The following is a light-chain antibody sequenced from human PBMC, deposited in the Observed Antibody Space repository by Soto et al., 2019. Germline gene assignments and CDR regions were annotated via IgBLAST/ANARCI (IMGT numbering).Light chain of an antibody. V-gene: IGKV3-15*01. CDR3: QHYNNWPRT. Sequence: EVVMTQSPATLSVSPGERATLSCRASQGVSSNLAWYQQKPGQAPRLLIYGTSTRATGIPARFSGSGSGTEFTLTISSLQSEDFAVYYCQHYNNWPRTFGQGTKVEIE. CDR2: GTS. CDR1: QGVSSN. J-gene: IGKJ1*01.